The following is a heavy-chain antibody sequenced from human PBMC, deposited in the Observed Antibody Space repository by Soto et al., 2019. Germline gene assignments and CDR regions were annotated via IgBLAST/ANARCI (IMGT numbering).Heavy chain of an antibody. J-gene: IGHJ5*02. CDR3: ARDPRRPTYYDFWSGYFWFDP. D-gene: IGHD3-3*01. Sequence: EVQLVESGGGLVKPGGSLRLSCAASGFTFSSYSMNWVRQAPGKGLEWVSSISSSSSYIYYADSVKGRFTISRDNAKNSLSLQMNSLRAEDTAVYYCARDPRRPTYYDFWSGYFWFDPWGQGTLVTVSS. CDR2: ISSSSSYI. V-gene: IGHV3-21*01. CDR1: GFTFSSYS.